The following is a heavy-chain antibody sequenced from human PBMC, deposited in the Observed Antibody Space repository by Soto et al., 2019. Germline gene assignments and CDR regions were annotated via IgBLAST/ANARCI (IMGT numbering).Heavy chain of an antibody. CDR2: IWYDGSNK. CDR1: GFTFSSYG. V-gene: IGHV3-33*01. J-gene: IGHJ4*02. D-gene: IGHD6-13*01. CDR3: ASDKQLVSSWYIFDY. Sequence: QVQLVESGGGVVQPGRSLRLSCAASGFTFSSYGMHWVRQAPGKGLEWVAVIWYDGSNKYYADSVKGRFTISRDNSSNTLYRQMNSLRAEDTAVYYCASDKQLVSSWYIFDYCGQGSLVTVSS.